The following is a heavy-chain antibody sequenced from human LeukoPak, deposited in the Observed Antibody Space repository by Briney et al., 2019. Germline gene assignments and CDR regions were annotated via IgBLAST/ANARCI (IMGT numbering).Heavy chain of an antibody. Sequence: PGGSLRLSCAASGFTFSSYSMNWVRQAPGKGLEWVSSISSSSSYIYYADSVKGRFTISRDNAKNSLYLQMNSLRAEDTAVYYCASPPYCGGDCYPERWVGVWGKGTTVTVSS. CDR3: ASPPYCGGDCYPERWVGV. CDR1: GFTFSSYS. J-gene: IGHJ6*04. CDR2: ISSSSSYI. V-gene: IGHV3-21*01. D-gene: IGHD2-21*02.